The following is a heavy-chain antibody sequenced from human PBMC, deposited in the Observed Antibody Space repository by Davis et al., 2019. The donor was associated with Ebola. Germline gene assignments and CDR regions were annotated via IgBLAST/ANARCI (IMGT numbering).Heavy chain of an antibody. CDR3: ARVRPTGDPDY. CDR1: GFTFSSYG. Sequence: PGGSLRLSCAASGFTFSSYGMHWVRQAPGKGLEWVAVISYDGSNKYYADSVKGRFTISRDNSKNTLYVQMNSLRAEDTAVYYCARVRPTGDPDYWGQGTLVTVSS. J-gene: IGHJ4*02. D-gene: IGHD7-27*01. V-gene: IGHV3-30*03. CDR2: ISYDGSNK.